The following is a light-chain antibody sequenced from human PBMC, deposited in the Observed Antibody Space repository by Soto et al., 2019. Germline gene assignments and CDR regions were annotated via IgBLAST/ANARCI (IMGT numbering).Light chain of an antibody. CDR1: QSISSP. Sequence: DIQITQSPSSLSASVGDRVTITCRASQSISSPLNWYQQKPGKAPKLLIYAASSLQSGVPSRFSGSGSGTDFTLTISSLKPEDFATYYCQQSYSHPMYTFGQGTRMEIK. CDR3: QQSYSHPMYT. CDR2: AAS. V-gene: IGKV1-39*01. J-gene: IGKJ5*01.